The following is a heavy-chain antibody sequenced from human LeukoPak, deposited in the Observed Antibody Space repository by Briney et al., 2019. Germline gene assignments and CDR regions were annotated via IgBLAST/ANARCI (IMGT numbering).Heavy chain of an antibody. Sequence: GGSLRLSCAASGFTFSSYAMSWVRQAPGKGLEWVSAISGSGGSTYYADSVKGRFTISRDNSKNTLYLQMNSLRAEDTAVYYCAKLSYLFFRYRSISPRGWFDPWGQGTLVTVSS. D-gene: IGHD2/OR15-2a*01. V-gene: IGHV3-23*01. CDR2: ISGSGGST. J-gene: IGHJ5*02. CDR1: GFTFSSYA. CDR3: AKLSYLFFRYRSISPRGWFDP.